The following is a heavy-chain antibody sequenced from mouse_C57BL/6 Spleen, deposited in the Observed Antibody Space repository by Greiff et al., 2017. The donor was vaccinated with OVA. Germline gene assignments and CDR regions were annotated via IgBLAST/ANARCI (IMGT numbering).Heavy chain of an antibody. CDR3: ARDESSSYGFDY. Sequence: VQLKESGGGLVKPGGSLKLSCAASGFTFSSYAMSWVRQTPEKRLEWVATISDGGSYTYYPDNVKGRFTISRDNAKNNLYLQRSHLKSEDTAMYYCARDESSSYGFDYGGQGTTLTVSS. D-gene: IGHD1-1*01. V-gene: IGHV5-4*01. CDR2: ISDGGSYT. J-gene: IGHJ2*01. CDR1: GFTFSSYA.